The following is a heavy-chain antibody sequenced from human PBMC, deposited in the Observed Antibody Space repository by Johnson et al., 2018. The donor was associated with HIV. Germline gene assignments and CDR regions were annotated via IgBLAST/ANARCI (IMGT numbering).Heavy chain of an antibody. Sequence: VQLVESGGGLVKPGGSLRLSCAASGFSFSNFWLTWVRQAPGKGPEWVANIKQDGSETYYVASVKGRFTISRDNAKNSLYLQMSSLKAEDTAVYYCARSEYSSSWSNAFDIWGQGTMVTVSS. CDR1: GFSFSNFW. CDR2: IKQDGSET. V-gene: IGHV3-7*01. J-gene: IGHJ3*02. D-gene: IGHD6-13*01. CDR3: ARSEYSSSWSNAFDI.